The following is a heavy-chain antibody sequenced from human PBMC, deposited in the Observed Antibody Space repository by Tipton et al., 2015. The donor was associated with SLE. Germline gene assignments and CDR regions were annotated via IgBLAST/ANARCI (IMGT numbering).Heavy chain of an antibody. CDR2: IYYSGTT. D-gene: IGHD4-17*01. V-gene: IGHV4-39*07. J-gene: IGHJ4*02. Sequence: PGLVKPSETLSLTCTVSSGSISDPSYFWGWIRQPPGKGLEWIGTIYYSGTTYYNPSLKSRVSISVDTSKNQFSLKVISLTAADTAVYFCARHYGDYTVSYFDYWGQGTLVTVSS. CDR1: SGSISDPSYF. CDR3: ARHYGDYTVSYFDY.